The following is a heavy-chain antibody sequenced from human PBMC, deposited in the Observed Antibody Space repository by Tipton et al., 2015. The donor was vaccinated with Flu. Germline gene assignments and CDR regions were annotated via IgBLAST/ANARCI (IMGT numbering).Heavy chain of an antibody. Sequence: TLSLTCTVSGGSLSSFYWSWIRQPAGKGLEWIGRIYTSGSTKYNPSLKSRLSMSVGTSKNQFSLKLTSVTAADTAVYYCARGSGSGTYVIFDFWGQGTLVTVSS. CDR1: GGSLSSFY. CDR3: ARGSGSGTYVIFDF. J-gene: IGHJ4*02. CDR2: IYTSGST. D-gene: IGHD3-10*01. V-gene: IGHV4-4*07.